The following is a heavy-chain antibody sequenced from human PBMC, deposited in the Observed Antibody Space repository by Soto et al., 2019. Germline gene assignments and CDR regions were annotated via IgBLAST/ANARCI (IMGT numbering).Heavy chain of an antibody. CDR3: ARAGGDIVVVPAETKGFDY. CDR2: ISSSGSTI. V-gene: IGHV3-48*03. CDR1: GFTFSSYE. Sequence: GGSLRLSCAASGFTFSSYEMNWVRQAPGKGLEWVSYISSSGSTIYYADSVKGRFTISRDNAKNSLYLQMNSLRAEDTAVYYCARAGGDIVVVPAETKGFDYWGQGTLVTVSS. J-gene: IGHJ4*02. D-gene: IGHD2-2*01.